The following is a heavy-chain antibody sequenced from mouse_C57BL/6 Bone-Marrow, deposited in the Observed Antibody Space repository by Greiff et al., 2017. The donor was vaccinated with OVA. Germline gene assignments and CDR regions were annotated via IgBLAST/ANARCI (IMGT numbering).Heavy chain of an antibody. J-gene: IGHJ1*03. CDR2: ISSGGDYI. V-gene: IGHV5-9-1*02. CDR1: GFSFSSYA. CDR3: TREGPLLRSFDV. Sequence: EVKLVESGEGLVKPGGSLKLSCAASGFSFSSYAMTWVRQTPEKRLEWVAYISSGGDYIYYADTVKGRFTISRDNARNTLYLQIGSLKSEDTAMDYCTREGPLLRSFDVWGTGTTVTVSA. D-gene: IGHD1-1*01.